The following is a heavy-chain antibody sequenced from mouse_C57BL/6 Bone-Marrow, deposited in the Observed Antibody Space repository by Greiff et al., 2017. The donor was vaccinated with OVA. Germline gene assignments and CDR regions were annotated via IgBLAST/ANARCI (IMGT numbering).Heavy chain of an antibody. CDR2: IYPGIGST. J-gene: IGHJ1*03. V-gene: IGHV1-55*01. Sequence: VQLQQPGAELVKPGASVKMSCKASGYTFTSYWLTWVKQRPGQGHEWIGAIYPGIGSTNYNEKFKSKATLTVDTSSSTAYMQLSSLTSEDAAVYYCARGSYYYGSSYRWYCDVWGTGTTVTVSS. D-gene: IGHD1-1*01. CDR3: ARGSYYYGSSYRWYCDV. CDR1: GYTFTSYW.